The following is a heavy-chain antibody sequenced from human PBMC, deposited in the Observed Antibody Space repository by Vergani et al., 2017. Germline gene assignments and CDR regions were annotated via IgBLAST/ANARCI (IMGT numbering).Heavy chain of an antibody. V-gene: IGHV3-48*01. CDR3: ASSITMMPFDL. J-gene: IGHJ2*01. CDR2: ISSSSSTI. CDR1: GFTFSSYS. Sequence: EVQLVESGGGLVHPGGSLRLSCAASGFTFSSYSMNWVRQAPGKGLEWISYISSSSSTIYYADSVKGRFTISRDNAKNSLYLQMNSLRAEATAVYYCASSITMMPFDLWGRSTLVTVSS. D-gene: IGHD3-22*01.